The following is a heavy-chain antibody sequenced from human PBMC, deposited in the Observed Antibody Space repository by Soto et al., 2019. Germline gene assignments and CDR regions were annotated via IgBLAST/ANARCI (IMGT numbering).Heavy chain of an antibody. D-gene: IGHD2-15*01. J-gene: IGHJ4*02. CDR2: IRGSGGST. Sequence: GGSLRLSCAASGFTFSSYAMSWVRQAPGKGLEWVSAIRGSGGSTYYEDSVKGRFTISRDNSKNTLYLQMNSLRAEDTAVYYCAKDALSGGSCYYFDYWGQGTLVTVSS. CDR3: AKDALSGGSCYYFDY. V-gene: IGHV3-23*01. CDR1: GFTFSSYA.